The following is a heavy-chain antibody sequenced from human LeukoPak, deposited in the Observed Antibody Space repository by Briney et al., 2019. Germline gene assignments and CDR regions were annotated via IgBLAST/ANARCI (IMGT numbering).Heavy chain of an antibody. CDR1: GGSFSGYY. CDR3: ARGNVLVVYAIPSYYYYREV. Sequence: PSETLSLTCAVYGGSFSGYYWSWIRQPPGKGLEWIGEINHSGSTNYNPSLKSRVTISVDTSKNQFSLKLSSVTAADTAVYYCARGNVLVVYAIPSYYYYREVWGKGTTVTVSS. J-gene: IGHJ6*03. CDR2: INHSGST. D-gene: IGHD2-8*02. V-gene: IGHV4-34*01.